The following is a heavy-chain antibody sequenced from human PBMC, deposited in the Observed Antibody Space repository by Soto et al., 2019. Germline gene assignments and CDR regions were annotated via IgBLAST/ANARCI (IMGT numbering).Heavy chain of an antibody. V-gene: IGHV4-31*02. CDR2: IYYSGSN. CDR3: ARRYLVPPPPYFDRGSATLGA. J-gene: IGHJ1*01. CDR1: GGSLSRGNDH. D-gene: IGHD3-9*01. Sequence: SETLWLTWTVSGGSLSRGNDHWTWIRQHPGKGLEWIGCIYYSGSNYYNPSLQSRLSLSGDTSKNQFSLRLSSLTAAVTAVYFCARRYLVPPPPYFDRGSATLGACGRGTLV.